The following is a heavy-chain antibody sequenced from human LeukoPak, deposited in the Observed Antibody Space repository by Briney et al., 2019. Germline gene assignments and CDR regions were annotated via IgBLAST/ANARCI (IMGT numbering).Heavy chain of an antibody. Sequence: SVRVSCKASGFTFTSSAVQWVRQARGQRLEWIGWIAVGSGNTNYAQKFQERVTITRDMSTSTAYMELSSLRSEDTAVYYCAADNSGYGDFDYWGQGTLVTVSS. CDR2: IAVGSGNT. CDR3: AADNSGYGDFDY. D-gene: IGHD5-12*01. J-gene: IGHJ4*02. V-gene: IGHV1-58*01. CDR1: GFTFTSSA.